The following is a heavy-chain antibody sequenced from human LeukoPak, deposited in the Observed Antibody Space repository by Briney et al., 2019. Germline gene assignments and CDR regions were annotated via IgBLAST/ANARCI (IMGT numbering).Heavy chain of an antibody. Sequence: ASVKVSCKASGYIFTSYGITWVRQAPGQGLEWMGWISTYNGDTNYAQKLQGRVTMTTDTSTSTAYMELRSLRSDDTAVYYCARVKVVYYYDSSGADAFDIWGQGTMVTVSS. J-gene: IGHJ3*02. CDR2: ISTYNGDT. CDR1: GYIFTSYG. D-gene: IGHD3-22*01. CDR3: ARVKVVYYYDSSGADAFDI. V-gene: IGHV1-18*01.